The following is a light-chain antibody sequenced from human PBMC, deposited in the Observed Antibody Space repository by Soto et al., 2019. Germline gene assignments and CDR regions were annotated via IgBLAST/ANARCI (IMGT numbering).Light chain of an antibody. CDR3: AAWDDTLSGRYV. Sequence: QSVLTQPPSASGTPGQRVTISCSGSNANIGINSVSWYQQVPGTAPRVLIFADYQRPSEVPDRFSGSKSGTSASLAISGLQSEDEAAYYCAAWDDTLSGRYVFGTGTKVTVL. CDR1: NANIGINS. CDR2: ADY. J-gene: IGLJ1*01. V-gene: IGLV1-44*01.